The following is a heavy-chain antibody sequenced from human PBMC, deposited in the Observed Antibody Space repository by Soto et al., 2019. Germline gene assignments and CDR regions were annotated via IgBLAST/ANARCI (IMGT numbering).Heavy chain of an antibody. CDR1: GFTFRTYG. CDR3: AKDSAGIVVDHSDYGMDV. V-gene: IGHV3-30*18. D-gene: IGHD2-2*01. CDR2: ISYDGSDE. Sequence: QPGGSLRLSCAASGFTFRTYGMHWVRQAPGKGLEWVAVISYDGSDEYYADSVKGRFTISRDNSKNTLYLQMNSLRAEDTAVYYCAKDSAGIVVDHSDYGMDVWGQGTTVTVSS. J-gene: IGHJ6*02.